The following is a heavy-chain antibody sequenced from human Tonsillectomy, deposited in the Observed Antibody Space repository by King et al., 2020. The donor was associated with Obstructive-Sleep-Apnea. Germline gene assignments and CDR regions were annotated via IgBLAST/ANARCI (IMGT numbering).Heavy chain of an antibody. CDR3: ARHRGVEDYGGYGDYFDY. J-gene: IGHJ4*02. CDR2: MYYSGNT. CDR1: GDSINNYY. D-gene: IGHD5-12*01. V-gene: IGHV4-59*08. Sequence: QLQESGPGLVKPSETLSLTCTVSGDSINNYYWSWIRQPPGKGLEWIGYMYYSGNTNYNPSLKSRVTISPDTSKIQFSLRLSSVTAADTAVYYCARHRGVEDYGGYGDYFDYWGQGTLVTVSS.